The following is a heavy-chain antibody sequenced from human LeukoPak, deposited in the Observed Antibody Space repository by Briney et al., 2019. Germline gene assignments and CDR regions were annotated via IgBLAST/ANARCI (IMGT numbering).Heavy chain of an antibody. D-gene: IGHD3-9*01. CDR1: GGSISNYY. Sequence: SETLSLTCTVSGGSISNYYWSWIRQPPGKGLEWLGEINHSGSTNYNPSLKSRVTISVDTSKNQFSLKLSSVTAADTAVYYCARGKLRYFDWSSGPKNYFDYWGQGTLVTVSS. CDR2: INHSGST. CDR3: ARGKLRYFDWSSGPKNYFDY. J-gene: IGHJ4*02. V-gene: IGHV4-34*01.